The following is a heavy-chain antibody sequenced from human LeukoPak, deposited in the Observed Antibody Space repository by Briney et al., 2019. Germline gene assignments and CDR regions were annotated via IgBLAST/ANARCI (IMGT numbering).Heavy chain of an antibody. D-gene: IGHD2-2*01. J-gene: IGHJ4*02. CDR2: IYYRGST. V-gene: IGHV4-39*01. Sequence: KPSDTVSLTCTVSGGSISSSSYQWGWIRQPPGKGLEWIGSIYYRGSTYYNPSLKSRVTVSVDTTKNQFSLKLSSVTAADTAVYYCARISIVVVPAYFDYWGQGTLVTVSS. CDR1: GGSISSSSYQ. CDR3: ARISIVVVPAYFDY.